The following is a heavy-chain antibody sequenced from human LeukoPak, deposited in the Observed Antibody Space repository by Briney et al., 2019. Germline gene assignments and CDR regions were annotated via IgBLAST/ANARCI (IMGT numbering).Heavy chain of an antibody. J-gene: IGHJ6*04. CDR1: GGSISSYY. V-gene: IGHV4-4*07. CDR2: IYTSGST. Sequence: PSETLSLTCTVPGGSISSYYWSWIRQPAGKGLEWIGRIYTSGSTNYNPSLESRVTMSVDTSKNQFSLKLTSVTAADTAVYYCAREYCSSSSCSHYSYYYFMDVWGKGTKVTVSS. CDR3: AREYCSSSSCSHYSYYYFMDV. D-gene: IGHD2-2*01.